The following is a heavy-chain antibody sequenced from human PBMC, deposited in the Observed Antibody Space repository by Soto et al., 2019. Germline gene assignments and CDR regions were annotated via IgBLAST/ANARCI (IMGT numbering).Heavy chain of an antibody. J-gene: IGHJ4*02. CDR2: IYYSGST. CDR3: ARRGGSGRSLDS. V-gene: IGHV4-39*01. CDR1: GGSISSSTSY. D-gene: IGHD3-10*01. Sequence: SETLSLTCTVSGGSISSSTSYWGWIRQPPGKGLEWIGSIYYSGSTYYNPSLKSRVTISVDTSRNQFSLKLNSVTAADTAIYYCARRGGSGRSLDSWGQGTLVTVSS.